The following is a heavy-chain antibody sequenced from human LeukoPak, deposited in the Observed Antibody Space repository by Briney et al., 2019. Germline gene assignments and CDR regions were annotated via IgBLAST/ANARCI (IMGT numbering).Heavy chain of an antibody. CDR1: GFIFSDHW. V-gene: IGHV3-7*04. CDR3: ARDPRWRFDY. CDR2: INPDGSAK. D-gene: IGHD3-16*02. Sequence: GGSLRLSCAASGFIFSDHWVLWVRQAPGKGLEWVAKINPDGSAKSYVDSVKGRFTISRDNANNSLFLQMNSPRVEDTAVYYCARDPRWRFDYWGQGTLVTVSS. J-gene: IGHJ4*02.